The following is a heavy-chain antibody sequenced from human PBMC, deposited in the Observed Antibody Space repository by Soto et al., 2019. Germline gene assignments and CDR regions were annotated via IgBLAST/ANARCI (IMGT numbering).Heavy chain of an antibody. J-gene: IGHJ6*03. D-gene: IGHD2-2*01. CDR3: ASEGGAVVVPADVDYQAQAYYYYYMDV. CDR1: GYTFTSYG. V-gene: IGHV1-18*01. CDR2: ISAYNGNT. Sequence: QVPLVQSGAEVKKPGASVKVSCKASGYTFTSYGISWVRQAPGQGLEWMGWISAYNGNTNYAQKLQGRVTMTTDTSTSTAYMELRSLRSDDTAVYYCASEGGAVVVPADVDYQAQAYYYYYMDVWGKGTTVTVSS.